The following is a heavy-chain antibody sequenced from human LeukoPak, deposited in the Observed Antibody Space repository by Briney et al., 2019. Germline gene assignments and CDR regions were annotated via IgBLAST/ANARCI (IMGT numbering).Heavy chain of an antibody. D-gene: IGHD6-19*01. CDR2: ISGSGGST. J-gene: IGHJ4*02. Sequence: GGSLRLSCAASGFTFSSYAMSWVRQAPGKGLEWVSTISGSGGSTYYADSVKGRFTISRDNSKNTLYVQMNSLRAEDTAVYYCAKLLTSGWRPIDYWGQGTLVTVSS. V-gene: IGHV3-23*01. CDR1: GFTFSSYA. CDR3: AKLLTSGWRPIDY.